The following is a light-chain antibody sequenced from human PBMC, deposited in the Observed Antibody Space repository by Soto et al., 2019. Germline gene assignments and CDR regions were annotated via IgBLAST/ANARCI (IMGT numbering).Light chain of an antibody. CDR3: QQFNSYPIT. V-gene: IGKV1-13*02. Sequence: AIQLTQSHSSRLASLETRATIISRPSKGFSVPLAWYQQKQGKALRLLINDASSLESGVPSRFSGSGSGTDFTLTISSLQPEDFATYYCQQFNSYPITFCQGTRLEIK. CDR1: KGFSVP. CDR2: DAS. J-gene: IGKJ5*01.